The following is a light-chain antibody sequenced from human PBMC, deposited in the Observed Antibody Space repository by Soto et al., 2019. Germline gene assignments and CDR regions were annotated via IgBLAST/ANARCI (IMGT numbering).Light chain of an antibody. J-gene: IGKJ1*01. CDR3: QQYNTYWT. CDR2: DAS. Sequence: DIQMTQFPSALSASVGDRVTITCRASQNVNNWLAWYQHKPGKATQLLIYDASVLETGVPSRFSGSGSGTEFTLAISGLQSDDFATYYCQQYNTYWTFGPGTKVDSK. V-gene: IGKV1-5*01. CDR1: QNVNNW.